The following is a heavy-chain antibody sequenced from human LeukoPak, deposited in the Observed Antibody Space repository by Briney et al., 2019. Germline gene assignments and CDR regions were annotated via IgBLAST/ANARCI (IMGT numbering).Heavy chain of an antibody. CDR1: GYTFTSYG. V-gene: IGHV1-18*01. J-gene: IGHJ5*02. CDR2: ISAYNANT. CDR3: ARARELLTPNWFDP. Sequence: ASVKVSCKASGYTFTSYGISWVRQAPGQGLEWMGWISAYNANTNYAQKLQGRVTMTTDTSTSTAYMELRSLRSDDTAVYYCARARELLTPNWFDPWGQGTLVTVSS. D-gene: IGHD1-26*01.